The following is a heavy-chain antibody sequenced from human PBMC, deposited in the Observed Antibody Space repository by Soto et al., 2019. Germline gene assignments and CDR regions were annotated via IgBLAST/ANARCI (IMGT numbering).Heavy chain of an antibody. CDR2: PYYRSKWYN. J-gene: IGHJ4*02. V-gene: IGHV6-1*01. CDR1: WDSVSSNSAP. D-gene: IGHD1-26*01. CDR3: TRDHVGSPGDY. Sequence: TFSLSYSISWDSVSSNSAPPNWIRPSPLRGIEWLGRPYYRSKWYNDFAVSVKSRITINPDTSKNQFFLQLNSVTPEDTAVYYCTRDHVGSPGDYWGQGTLVTVSS.